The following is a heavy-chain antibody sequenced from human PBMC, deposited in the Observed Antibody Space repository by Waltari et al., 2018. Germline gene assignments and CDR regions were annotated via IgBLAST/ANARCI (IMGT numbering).Heavy chain of an antibody. CDR3: SRTFWLDYFDY. J-gene: IGHJ4*02. CDR2: TYYRSTWYT. Sequence: QVLLQQSGPELVKPSQTLSLTCAISGDSVASIHAAWNWVRQSPSRGLEWLGRTYYRSTWYTDYAASVKGRVTIDRDTAKNQFSLNISSVTPDDTAEYYCSRTFWLDYFDYWGQGALVTVAS. CDR1: GDSVASIHAA. D-gene: IGHD6-19*01. V-gene: IGHV6-1*01.